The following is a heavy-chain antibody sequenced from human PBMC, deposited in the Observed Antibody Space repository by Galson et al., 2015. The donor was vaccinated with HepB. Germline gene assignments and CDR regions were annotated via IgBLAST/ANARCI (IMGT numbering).Heavy chain of an antibody. CDR1: GFTFNNYI. Sequence: SLRLSCATSGFTFNNYIMHWVRQAPGRGLEWVSSISSSGDYTYYADSLKGRFIISRDDTNNSLSLQMNSLRAEDAAVYYCARDRSGGHSFDLCGNGTLVTVSS. CDR2: ISSSGDYT. J-gene: IGHJ5*02. D-gene: IGHD6-19*01. V-gene: IGHV3-21*01. CDR3: ARDRSGGHSFDL.